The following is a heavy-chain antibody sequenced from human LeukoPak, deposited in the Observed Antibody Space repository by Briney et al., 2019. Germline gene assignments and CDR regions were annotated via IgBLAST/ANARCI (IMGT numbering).Heavy chain of an antibody. V-gene: IGHV4-61*05. J-gene: IGHJ6*02. D-gene: IGHD5-24*01. CDR3: ARGPRRDGYNPTYYYYYGMDV. CDR1: GGSISSSSYY. Sequence: SETLSLTCTVSGGSISSSSYYWSWIRQPPGKGLEWIGYIYYSGSTNYNPSLKSRVTISVDTSKNQFSLKLSSVTAADTAVYYCARGPRRDGYNPTYYYYYGMDVWGQGTTVTVSS. CDR2: IYYSGST.